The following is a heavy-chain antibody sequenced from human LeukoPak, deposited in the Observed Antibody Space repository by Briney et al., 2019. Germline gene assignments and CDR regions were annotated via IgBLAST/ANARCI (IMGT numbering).Heavy chain of an antibody. Sequence: ASVKVSCKASGYTFTGYYMHWVRQAPGQGLEWMGWINPNSGGTNYARKFQGRVTMTRDTSISTAYMELRSLRSDDTAVYYCARAGGAVAGHYYYMDVWGKGTTVTVSS. CDR3: ARAGGAVAGHYYYMDV. V-gene: IGHV1-2*02. D-gene: IGHD6-19*01. J-gene: IGHJ6*03. CDR2: INPNSGGT. CDR1: GYTFTGYY.